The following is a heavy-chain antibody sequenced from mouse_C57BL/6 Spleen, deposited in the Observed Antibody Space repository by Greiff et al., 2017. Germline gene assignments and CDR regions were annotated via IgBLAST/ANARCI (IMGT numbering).Heavy chain of an antibody. V-gene: IGHV1-15*01. CDR3: TRAFYYGSS. CDR1: GYTFTDYE. D-gene: IGHD1-1*01. J-gene: IGHJ2*01. Sequence: QVQLQQSGAELVRPGASVTLSCKASGYTFTDYEMHWVKQTPVHGLEWIGAIDPETGGTAYNQKFKGKAILTADKSSSTAYMELRSLTSEDSAVYYCTRAFYYGSSWGQGTTLTVSS. CDR2: IDPETGGT.